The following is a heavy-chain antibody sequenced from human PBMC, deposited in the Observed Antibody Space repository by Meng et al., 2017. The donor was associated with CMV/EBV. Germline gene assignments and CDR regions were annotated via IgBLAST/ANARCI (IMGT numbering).Heavy chain of an antibody. V-gene: IGHV1-46*01. CDR3: ARGLSEIFGVVMLFDY. CDR1: GSPFTTYY. J-gene: IGHJ4*02. D-gene: IGHD3-3*01. CDR2: INPSGGST. Sequence: SGSPFTTYYIHWVRQAPGQGLEWMGIINPSGGSTNYAQKFQGRVTMTRDTSTSTVYMELSSLRSEDTAVYYCARGLSEIFGVVMLFDYWGQGTLVTVSS.